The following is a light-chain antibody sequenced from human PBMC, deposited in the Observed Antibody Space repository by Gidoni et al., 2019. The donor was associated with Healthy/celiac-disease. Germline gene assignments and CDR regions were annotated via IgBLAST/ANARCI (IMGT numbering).Light chain of an antibody. CDR3: QQSYSTPRT. J-gene: IGKJ1*01. CDR1: QSISSY. V-gene: IGKV1-39*01. Sequence: DIQMTQSPSSLSASVGDRVTITCRASQSISSYLNWYQQKPGKAPKLLIYAASSLQSGVPSRFSGSGSGTDFTLTISILQPEDFATYYCQQSYSTPRTFGQWTKVEIK. CDR2: AAS.